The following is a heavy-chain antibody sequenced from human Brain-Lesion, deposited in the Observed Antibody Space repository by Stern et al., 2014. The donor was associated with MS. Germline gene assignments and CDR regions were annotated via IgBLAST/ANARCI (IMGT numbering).Heavy chain of an antibody. Sequence: VQLVESGAEVKKPGESLKISCKGSGYRFTSNWIGWVRQMPGKGLEWMGIIWPGDSDTRYSPSFQGQVTISADKSISTAYPQWSSLQASDTAMYYCARRGDSSSSGFDYWGQGTLVIVSS. CDR2: IWPGDSDT. J-gene: IGHJ4*02. CDR3: ARRGDSSSSGFDY. D-gene: IGHD6-6*01. CDR1: GYRFTSNW. V-gene: IGHV5-51*01.